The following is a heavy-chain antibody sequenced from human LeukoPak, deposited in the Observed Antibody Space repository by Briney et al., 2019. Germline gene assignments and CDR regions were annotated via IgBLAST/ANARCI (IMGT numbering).Heavy chain of an antibody. CDR2: ISAYNGNT. CDR3: ARDLPEAPALPDY. J-gene: IGHJ4*02. CDR1: GYTFTIYG. V-gene: IGHV1-18*01. Sequence: GASVKVSCKASGYTFTIYGIRWVRQAPGQGLEWMGWISAYNGNTNYAQKPQGRVTMTTDTSTSTAYMELRSLRSDDTAVYYCARDLPEAPALPDYWGQGTLVTVSS.